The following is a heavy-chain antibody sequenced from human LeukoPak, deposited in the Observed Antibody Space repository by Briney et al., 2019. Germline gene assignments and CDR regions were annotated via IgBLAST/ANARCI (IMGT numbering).Heavy chain of an antibody. Sequence: SETLSLTCTVSGYSISSDYYWGWVRQPPGQGLEWIASIYHSGSTHYSPSLKSRVTISRDTSKNQFSLNLNYVSATDTAVYYCARFSKTLVGATGGDYWGQGTLVTVSS. J-gene: IGHJ4*02. V-gene: IGHV4-38-2*02. CDR1: GYSISSDYY. CDR3: ARFSKTLVGATGGDY. CDR2: IYHSGST. D-gene: IGHD1-26*01.